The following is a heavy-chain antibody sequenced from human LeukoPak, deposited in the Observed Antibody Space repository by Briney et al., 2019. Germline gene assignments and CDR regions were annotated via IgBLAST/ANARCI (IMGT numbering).Heavy chain of an antibody. V-gene: IGHV1-69*01. CDR3: ARDGYYDSSGYFGAWDY. D-gene: IGHD3-22*01. CDR2: IIPIFGTA. Sequence: SVRVSCKASGGTFSSYAISWVRQAPGQGLEWMGGIIPIFGTANYAQKFQGRVTITADESTSTAYMELSSLRSEDTAVYYCARDGYYDSSGYFGAWDYWGQGTLVTVSS. CDR1: GGTFSSYA. J-gene: IGHJ4*02.